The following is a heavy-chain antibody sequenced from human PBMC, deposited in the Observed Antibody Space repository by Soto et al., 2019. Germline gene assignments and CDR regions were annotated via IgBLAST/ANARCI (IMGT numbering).Heavy chain of an antibody. J-gene: IGHJ4*02. V-gene: IGHV3-33*01. CDR3: ARVSASREYDY. CDR1: GFIFNNYG. Sequence: QVHLVESGGGVVQPGRSLRLSCAASGFIFNNYGMHWVRQAPGQGLEWVAVIWFDGSKTYYADSVKGRFTISRDDSKNTLYLQMNSLRVEDTAVYYCARVSASREYDYWGQGTLVTVSS. CDR2: IWFDGSKT.